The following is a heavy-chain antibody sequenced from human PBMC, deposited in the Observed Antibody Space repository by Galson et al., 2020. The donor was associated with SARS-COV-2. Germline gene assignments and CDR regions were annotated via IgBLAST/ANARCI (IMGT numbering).Heavy chain of an antibody. CDR1: GFTFSNHW. CDR3: ARGDRGNDYFDY. Sequence: AGSLSLSCAVSGFTFSNHWMHWFRQAPGRGRVWFSRIYSHGGSTCYAPSVKGRFTISGDNAKNTLYLQRNSLRAGDTAVYYCARGDRGNDYFDYWGQGTLVTVSS. J-gene: IGHJ4*02. V-gene: IGHV3-74*01. D-gene: IGHD3-16*01. CDR2: IYSHGGST.